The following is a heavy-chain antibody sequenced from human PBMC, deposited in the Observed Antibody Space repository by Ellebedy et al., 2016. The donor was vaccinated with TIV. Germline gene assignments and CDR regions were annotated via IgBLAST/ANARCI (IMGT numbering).Heavy chain of an antibody. J-gene: IGHJ4*02. CDR1: GFTFDDYA. V-gene: IGHV3-9*01. CDR3: AKVASGYYLIYFDY. D-gene: IGHD3-22*01. CDR2: ISWNSGSI. Sequence: SLKISXAASGFTFDDYAMHWVRQAPGKGLEWVSGISWNSGSIGYADSVKGRFTISRDNAKNSLYLQMNSLRAEDTAVYYCAKVASGYYLIYFDYWGQGTLVTVSS.